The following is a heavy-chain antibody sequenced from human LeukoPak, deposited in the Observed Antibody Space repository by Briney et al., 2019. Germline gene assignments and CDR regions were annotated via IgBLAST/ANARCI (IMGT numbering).Heavy chain of an antibody. V-gene: IGHV4-61*02. CDR3: ARGQFHHDSTGYGD. Sequence: SETLSLTCTVSGGSIGSGSYYWSWIRQPAGKGLEWIGRIYTSGSTSYNPSLMSRVTISVDTSKNQFSLKLSSVTAADTAVYYCARGQFHHDSTGYGDRGQGTLVTVSS. CDR2: IYTSGST. D-gene: IGHD3-22*01. CDR1: GGSIGSGSYY. J-gene: IGHJ4*02.